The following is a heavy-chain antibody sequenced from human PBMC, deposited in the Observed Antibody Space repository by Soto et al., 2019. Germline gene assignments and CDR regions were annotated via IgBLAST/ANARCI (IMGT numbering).Heavy chain of an antibody. J-gene: IGHJ6*02. CDR2: IIPIFGAA. CDR1: GYTFTGYY. Sequence: ASVKVSCKASGYTFTGYYMHWVRQAPGQGLEWMGGIIPIFGAANYAQKFQGRVTITADESTSTAYMELSSLRSEDTAVYYCARDLGRDYYYGMDVWGQGTTVTVSS. CDR3: ARDLGRDYYYGMDV. V-gene: IGHV1-69*13.